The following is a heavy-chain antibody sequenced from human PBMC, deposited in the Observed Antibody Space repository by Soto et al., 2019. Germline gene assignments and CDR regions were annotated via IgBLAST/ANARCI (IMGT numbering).Heavy chain of an antibody. D-gene: IGHD3-10*01. CDR1: GFTFSSYA. CDR3: AKSEFRGQKYYGMDV. V-gene: IGHV3-23*01. CDR2: ISGSGGST. J-gene: IGHJ6*02. Sequence: GGSLRLSCAASGFTFSSYAMSWVRQAPGKGLEWVSAISGSGGSTYYADSVKGRFTISRDNSKNTLYLQMNSLRAEDTAVYYCAKSEFRGQKYYGMDVWGQGTTVTAP.